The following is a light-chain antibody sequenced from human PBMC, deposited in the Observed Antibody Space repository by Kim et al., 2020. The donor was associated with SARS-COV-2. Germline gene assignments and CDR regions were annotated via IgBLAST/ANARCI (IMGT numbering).Light chain of an antibody. CDR1: SSNIGNNY. CDR3: GTWDNSLSCFV. CDR2: DNN. V-gene: IGLV1-51*01. J-gene: IGLJ1*01. Sequence: QSVLTQPPSVSGAPGQKVTISCSGRSSNIGNNYVYWYQQLPGTAPKLLIYDNNKRPSGIPDRFSGSKSGTSASLGITGLQTGDEADYYCGTWDNSLSCFVFGTGTKVTVL.